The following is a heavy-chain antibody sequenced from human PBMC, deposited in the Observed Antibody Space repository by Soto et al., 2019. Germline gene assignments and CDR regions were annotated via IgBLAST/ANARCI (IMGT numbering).Heavy chain of an antibody. CDR3: AKNSGWFNS. V-gene: IGHV3-23*01. J-gene: IGHJ5*01. Sequence: EVQVLHSGGGLVQPGGSLRLSCAASGFTFSSTDMSWVRQAPGKGLEWVSTIDGSGGATYYADSVKGRFTISRDNSKNTLYLQMSSLRADDTAVYYCAKNSGWFNSWGQGTLVTVSS. CDR2: IDGSGGAT. D-gene: IGHD3-10*01. CDR1: GFTFSSTD.